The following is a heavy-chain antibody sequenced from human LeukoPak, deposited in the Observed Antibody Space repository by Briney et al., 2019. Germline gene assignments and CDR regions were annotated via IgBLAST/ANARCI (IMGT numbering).Heavy chain of an antibody. CDR3: ARRWQWLAFDY. CDR2: IYYSGST. V-gene: IGHV4-59*08. Sequence: KPSETLSLTCTVSGGSISSYYWSWIRQPPGKGLEWIGYIYYSGSTNYNPSLKSRVTISVDTSKNQFSLKLSSVTAADTAVYYCARRWQWLAFDYWGQGTLVAVSS. CDR1: GGSISSYY. J-gene: IGHJ4*02. D-gene: IGHD6-19*01.